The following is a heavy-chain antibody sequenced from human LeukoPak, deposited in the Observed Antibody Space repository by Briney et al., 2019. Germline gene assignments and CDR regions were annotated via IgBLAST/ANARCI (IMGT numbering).Heavy chain of an antibody. D-gene: IGHD6-25*01. V-gene: IGHV4-59*08. CDR3: ARHAGQRYFDY. CDR2: IYYSGST. Sequence: SETLSLTCTVSGGSISSYNWSWIRQPPGKGLEWIGYIYYSGSTNYNPSLKSRVTISVDTSKNQFSLKLSSVTAADTAVYYCARHAGQRYFDYWGQGTLVTVSS. J-gene: IGHJ4*02. CDR1: GGSISSYN.